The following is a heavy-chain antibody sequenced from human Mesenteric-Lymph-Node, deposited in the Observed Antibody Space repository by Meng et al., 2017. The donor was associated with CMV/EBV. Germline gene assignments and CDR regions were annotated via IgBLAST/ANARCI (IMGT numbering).Heavy chain of an antibody. J-gene: IGHJ4*02. CDR1: GGTFSSYA. V-gene: IGHV1-69*10. CDR2: IIPILGIA. CDR3: ARDPNNPYDFWSGYQFDY. Sequence: SVKVSCKASGGTFSSYAISWVRQAPGQGLEWMGGIIPILGIANYAQKFQGRVTITADKSTCTAYMELSSLRSEDTAVYYCARDPNNPYDFWSGYQFDYWGQGTLVTVSS. D-gene: IGHD3-3*01.